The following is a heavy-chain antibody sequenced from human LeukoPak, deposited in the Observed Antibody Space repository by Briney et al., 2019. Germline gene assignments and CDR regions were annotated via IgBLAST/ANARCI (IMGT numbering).Heavy chain of an antibody. V-gene: IGHV3-66*02. CDR3: ARDYYDSSGAGSL. D-gene: IGHD3-22*01. CDR2: IYSGGST. J-gene: IGHJ4*02. Sequence: GGSLRLSCAASGFTVSSNYMSWVRQAPGKGLGWVSVIYSGGSTYYADSVKGRFTISRDNSKNTLYLQMNSLRAEDTAVYYCARDYYDSSGAGSLWGQGTLVTVSS. CDR1: GFTVSSNY.